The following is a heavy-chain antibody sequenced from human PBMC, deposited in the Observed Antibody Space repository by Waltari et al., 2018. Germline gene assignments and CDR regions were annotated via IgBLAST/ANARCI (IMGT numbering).Heavy chain of an antibody. Sequence: QITLKESGPTLVKPTQTLTLTCTFSGFSLSTSGVGVGWIRQPPGKALEWLALIYWNDDKRYSPSLKSRLTITKDTSKNQVVLTMTNMDPVDTAIYYCVKGSSGWYVVYWGQGTLVTVSS. CDR2: IYWNDDK. J-gene: IGHJ4*02. D-gene: IGHD6-19*01. CDR3: VKGSSGWYVVY. CDR1: GFSLSTSGVG. V-gene: IGHV2-5*01.